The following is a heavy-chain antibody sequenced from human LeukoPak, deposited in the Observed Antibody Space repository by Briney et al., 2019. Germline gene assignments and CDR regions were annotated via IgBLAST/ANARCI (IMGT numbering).Heavy chain of an antibody. J-gene: IGHJ4*02. CDR3: ARSSYPYYFDY. CDR1: GFNFSSYW. CDR2: VNNDGSST. V-gene: IGHV3-74*01. Sequence: PGGSLRLSCGASGFNFSSYWMHWVRQAPGKGLMWVSRVNNDGSSTTYADSVEGRFTISRDNARNTLYLQMNSLRAEDTAVYYCARSSYPYYFDYWGQGTLVTVSS. D-gene: IGHD6-19*01.